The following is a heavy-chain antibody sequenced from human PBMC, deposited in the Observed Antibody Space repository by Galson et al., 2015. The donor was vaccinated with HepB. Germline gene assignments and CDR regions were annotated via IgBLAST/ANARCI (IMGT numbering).Heavy chain of an antibody. CDR3: AKGYGLFDS. D-gene: IGHD5-18*01. Sequence: SLRLSCAASGFAFDTHAMSWVRQAPGRGLEWISGLSGNGASTFYADSVKGRFTVSRDNSNNMLYLQMNSLRAEDAGLYFCAKGYGLFDSWGQGILVTVPS. CDR2: LSGNGAST. CDR1: GFAFDTHA. J-gene: IGHJ5*01. V-gene: IGHV3-23*01.